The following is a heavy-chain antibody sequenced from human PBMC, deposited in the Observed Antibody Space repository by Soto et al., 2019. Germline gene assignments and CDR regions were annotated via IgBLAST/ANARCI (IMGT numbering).Heavy chain of an antibody. D-gene: IGHD2-15*01. CDR2: ISAYNGNT. Sequence: ASVKVSCKASGYTFTSYGISWVRQAPGQGLEWMGWISAYNGNTNYAQKLQGRVTMTTDTSTSTAYMELRSLRSDDTAVYYCARRAHCSGGSCYSAYYFDYWGQGTLVTSPQ. CDR3: ARRAHCSGGSCYSAYYFDY. V-gene: IGHV1-18*01. J-gene: IGHJ4*02. CDR1: GYTFTSYG.